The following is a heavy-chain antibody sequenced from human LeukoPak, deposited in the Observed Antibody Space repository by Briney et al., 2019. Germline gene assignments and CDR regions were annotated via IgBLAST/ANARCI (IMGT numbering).Heavy chain of an antibody. J-gene: IGHJ4*02. CDR2: ISSSSSYI. CDR1: GFTFSSYS. CDR3: ARGDGYNEIQPYDY. Sequence: GGSLRLSCAASGFTFSSYSMNWVRQAPGKGLEWVSSISSSSSYIYYADSEKGRFTISRDNAKNSLYLQMNSLRAEDTAVYYCARGDGYNEIQPYDYWGQGTLVTVSS. V-gene: IGHV3-21*01. D-gene: IGHD5-12*01.